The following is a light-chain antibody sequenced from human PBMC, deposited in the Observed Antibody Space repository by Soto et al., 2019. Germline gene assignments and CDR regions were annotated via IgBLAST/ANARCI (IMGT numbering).Light chain of an antibody. V-gene: IGLV1-51*02. CDR3: GAWDTSLSGGI. Sequence: QSVLTQPPSVSAAPGQKVTISCSGCSSDIGIDYVSWYQQLPGTAPKLLIYEDNKRPSGIPDRFSGSKSGTSATLDITGLQTGDEADYYCGAWDTSLSGGIFGGGTKLTVL. J-gene: IGLJ2*01. CDR1: SSDIGIDY. CDR2: EDN.